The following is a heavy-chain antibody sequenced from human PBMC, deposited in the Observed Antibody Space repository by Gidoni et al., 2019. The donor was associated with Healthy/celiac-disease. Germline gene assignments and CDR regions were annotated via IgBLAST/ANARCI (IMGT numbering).Heavy chain of an antibody. J-gene: IGHJ1*01. CDR1: GFPFSSYA. CDR2: ISYDGSNK. D-gene: IGHD6-13*01. V-gene: IGHV3-30-3*01. Sequence: QVQLVESGGGVVQPGRSLSLSCAASGFPFSSYAMHWVRQAPGKGLEWVAVISYDGSNKYYADSVKGRFTISRDNSKNTLYLQMNSLRAEDTAVYYCARDRVSTEYFQHWGQGTLVTVSS. CDR3: ARDRVSTEYFQH.